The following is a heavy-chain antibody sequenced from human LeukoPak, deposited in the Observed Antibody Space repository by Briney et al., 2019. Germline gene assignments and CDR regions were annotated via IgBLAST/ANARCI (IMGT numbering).Heavy chain of an antibody. CDR2: IRSNTGGT. Sequence: ASVKVSCKASGYTFTDLYIHWVRHAPGQGLEWMGFIRSNTGGTSYAQKYQGRVTMTRDTSISTAYMELSGLTSDDTAVYFCARHNYDFDFDYWGQGTLVTVSS. J-gene: IGHJ4*02. CDR3: ARHNYDFDFDY. CDR1: GYTFTDLY. V-gene: IGHV1-2*02. D-gene: IGHD4-11*01.